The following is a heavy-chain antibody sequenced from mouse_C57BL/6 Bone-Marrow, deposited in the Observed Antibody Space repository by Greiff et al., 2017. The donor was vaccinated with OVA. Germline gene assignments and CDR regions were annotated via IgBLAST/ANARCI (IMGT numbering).Heavy chain of an antibody. D-gene: IGHD1-1*01. CDR3: ARDSYYYGSSY. J-gene: IGHJ3*01. V-gene: IGHV1-31*01. CDR1: GYSFTGYY. CDR2: IYPYNGVS. Sequence: EVMLVESGPELVKPGASVKISCKASGYSFTGYYMHWVKQSHGNILDWIGYIYPYNGVSSYNQKFKGKATLTVDKSSSTAYMELRSLTSEDSAVYYCARDSYYYGSSYWGQGTLVTVSA.